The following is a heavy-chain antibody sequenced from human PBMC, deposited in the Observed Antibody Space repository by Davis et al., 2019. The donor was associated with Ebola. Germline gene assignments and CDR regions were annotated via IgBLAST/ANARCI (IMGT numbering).Heavy chain of an antibody. Sequence: AASVKVSCKASGYTFTSYAMHWVRQAPGQRLEWMGWINAGNGNTKYSQKFQGRVTITRDTSASTAYMELSSLRSEDTAVYYCARPLGVYSSSYYMDVWGKGTTVTVSS. V-gene: IGHV1-3*01. CDR1: GYTFTSYA. CDR2: INAGNGNT. CDR3: ARPLGVYSSSYYMDV. D-gene: IGHD6-6*01. J-gene: IGHJ6*04.